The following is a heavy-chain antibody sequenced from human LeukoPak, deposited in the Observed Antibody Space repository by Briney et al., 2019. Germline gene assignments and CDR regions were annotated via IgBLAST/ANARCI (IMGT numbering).Heavy chain of an antibody. D-gene: IGHD3-3*01. CDR2: IKQDGSEK. Sequence: GGSLRLSCAASGFTFSSYWMSWVRQAPGKGLEWVANIKQDGSEKYYVDSVKGRFTISRDNAKNSLYLQMNSLRAEDAAVYYCARNSLTRCGRYDFWSGDFDYWGQGTLVTVSS. CDR1: GFTFSSYW. CDR3: ARNSLTRCGRYDFWSGDFDY. V-gene: IGHV3-7*01. J-gene: IGHJ4*02.